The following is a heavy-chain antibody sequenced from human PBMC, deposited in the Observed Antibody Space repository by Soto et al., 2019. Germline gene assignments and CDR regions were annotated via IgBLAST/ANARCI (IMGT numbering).Heavy chain of an antibody. V-gene: IGHV3-23*01. D-gene: IGHD2-8*01. CDR3: AKEDDAWTNGHFDI. Sequence: EGQLLESGGGLVQPGGSLRLSCAASGFTFSSYDMSWVRQAPGKGLEWVSAISGSGGSTYYADSVKGRFTISRDNSKNTLYVQMHSLRAEDTAIYYFAKEDDAWTNGHFDIWGQGTMVTVSS. CDR1: GFTFSSYD. CDR2: ISGSGGST. J-gene: IGHJ3*02.